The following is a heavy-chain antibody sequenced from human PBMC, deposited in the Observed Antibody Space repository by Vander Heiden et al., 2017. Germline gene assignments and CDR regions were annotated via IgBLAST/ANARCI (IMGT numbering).Heavy chain of an antibody. J-gene: IGHJ4*02. CDR3: AKRSPVGGDYFDY. V-gene: IGHV3-23*01. Sequence: EVQLLESGGGLVQPGGSLRLSCAASGFTFSSYAMSWVRQAPGKGLEWVSAISTSGDSTYYADAVKGRFTIPRDNSKNTLYLQMNRMRVEDTAVYYCAKRSPVGGDYFDYWGQGTMVTVSS. D-gene: IGHD2-15*01. CDR1: GFTFSSYA. CDR2: ISTSGDST.